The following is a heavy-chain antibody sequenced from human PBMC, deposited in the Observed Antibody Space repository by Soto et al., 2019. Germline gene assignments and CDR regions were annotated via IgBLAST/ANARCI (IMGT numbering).Heavy chain of an antibody. D-gene: IGHD3-16*02. CDR1: GYTFTSYD. CDR2: INPNGGNT. Sequence: ASVKVSCKASGYTFTSYDINWVRQATGQGLEWMGWINPNGGNTGYAQNFQGRVSMTRNASISTAYMQLSSLRSDDTAVYYCARVLDDDYVWGSYRYFDYWGQGTLVTVSS. CDR3: ARVLDDDYVWGSYRYFDY. V-gene: IGHV1-8*01. J-gene: IGHJ4*02.